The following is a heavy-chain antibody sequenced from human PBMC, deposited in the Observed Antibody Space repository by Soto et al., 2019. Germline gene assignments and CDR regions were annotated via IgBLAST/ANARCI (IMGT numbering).Heavy chain of an antibody. D-gene: IGHD6-6*01. CDR3: ARASRSWFDP. CDR1: GGSISSGDYY. J-gene: IGHJ5*02. V-gene: IGHV4-30-4*01. Sequence: SETLSLTCTVSGGSISSGDYYWSWIRQPPGKGLEWIGYIYASGTTYYNPPLKSRLTISVDTSKNQFSLKLSSVTAADTAVYYCARASRSWFDPWGQGTLVTVSS. CDR2: IYASGTT.